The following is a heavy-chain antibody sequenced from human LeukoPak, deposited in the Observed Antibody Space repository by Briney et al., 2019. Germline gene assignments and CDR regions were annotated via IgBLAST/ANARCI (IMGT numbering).Heavy chain of an antibody. V-gene: IGHV4-34*01. CDR2: INHSGST. CDR3: ARRNRAMDAFDI. J-gene: IGHJ3*02. D-gene: IGHD2-2*01. CDR1: GGSFSGYY. Sequence: SETLSLTCAVYGGSFSGYYWSWIRQPPGKGLEWIGEINHSGSTNYNPSLKSRVTISVDTSKSQFSLKMRSVTAANTAVYYCARRNRAMDAFDIWGQGTMVTVSS.